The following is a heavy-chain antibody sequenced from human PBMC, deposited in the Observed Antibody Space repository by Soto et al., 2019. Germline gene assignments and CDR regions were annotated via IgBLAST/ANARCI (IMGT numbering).Heavy chain of an antibody. V-gene: IGHV1-2*02. CDR1: GYVFIGYY. D-gene: IGHD2-2*01. J-gene: IGHJ5*02. Sequence: QVQLVQSGAEVKKPGASVKVSCKASGYVFIGYYIHWVRQAPGQGLEWMGWINTNSGGTNYAQKFQGRVTMTRDTSIRTVTMDLSSLRSDDTSVYYCARAFCSTITCYGWFDPWGQGTLVTVSS. CDR3: ARAFCSTITCYGWFDP. CDR2: INTNSGGT.